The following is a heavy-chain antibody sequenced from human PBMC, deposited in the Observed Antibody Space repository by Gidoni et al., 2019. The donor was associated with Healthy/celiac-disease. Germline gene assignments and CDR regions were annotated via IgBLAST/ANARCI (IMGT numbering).Heavy chain of an antibody. CDR1: GGTFSSYA. CDR2: IIPILGIA. D-gene: IGHD6-19*01. V-gene: IGHV1-69*04. J-gene: IGHJ4*02. Sequence: QVQLVQSGAEVKKPGSSVKVSCKASGGTFSSYAISWVRQAPGQGLEWMGRIIPILGIANYAQKFQGRVTITADKSTSTAYMELSSLRSEDTAVYYCASALNVGYSSGWLFYWGQGTLVTVSS. CDR3: ASALNVGYSSGWLFY.